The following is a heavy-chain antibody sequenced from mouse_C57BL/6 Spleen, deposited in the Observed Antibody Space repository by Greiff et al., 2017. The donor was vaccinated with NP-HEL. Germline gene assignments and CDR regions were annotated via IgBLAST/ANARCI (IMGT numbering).Heavy chain of an antibody. V-gene: IGHV3-6*01. Sequence: EVQLQESGPGLVKPSQSLSLTCSVTGYSITSGYYWNWIRQFPGNKLEWMGYISYDGSNNYNPSLKNRISITRDTSKNQFFLKLNSVTTEDTATYDGAREGEQLRLYFAYWGQGTLVTVSA. J-gene: IGHJ3*01. CDR3: AREGEQLRLYFAY. CDR2: ISYDGSN. CDR1: GYSITSGYY. D-gene: IGHD3-2*02.